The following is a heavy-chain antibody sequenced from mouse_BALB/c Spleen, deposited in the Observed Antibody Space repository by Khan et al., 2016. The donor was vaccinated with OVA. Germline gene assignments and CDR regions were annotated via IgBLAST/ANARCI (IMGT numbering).Heavy chain of an antibody. CDR1: GYTFTSYT. J-gene: IGHJ3*01. V-gene: IGHV1-4*01. CDR2: INPSNGYT. CDR3: GRDGAYHRNDGWFAY. Sequence: VQLQESGAELARPGASVKMSCKASGYTFTSYTIHWIKLRPGQGLEWIGYINPSNGYTNYNQKFKDKATLTADKSSTTAYMQLSSLTSDDSAVYYCGRDGAYHRNDGWFAYWGQGTLVTVSA. D-gene: IGHD2-14*01.